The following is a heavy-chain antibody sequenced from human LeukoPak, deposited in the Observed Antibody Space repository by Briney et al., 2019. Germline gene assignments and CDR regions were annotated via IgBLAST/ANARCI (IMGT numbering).Heavy chain of an antibody. Sequence: SETLSLTCTVSGGSISSSSYYWGWIRQPPGKGLEWIGSIYYSGSTYYNPSLKSRVTISVDTSKNQFSLKLSSVTAADTAVYYCARIVVPAAIVNPGNWFDPWGQGTLVTVSS. CDR2: IYYSGST. V-gene: IGHV4-39*07. CDR1: GGSISSSSYY. D-gene: IGHD2-2*02. CDR3: ARIVVPAAIVNPGNWFDP. J-gene: IGHJ5*02.